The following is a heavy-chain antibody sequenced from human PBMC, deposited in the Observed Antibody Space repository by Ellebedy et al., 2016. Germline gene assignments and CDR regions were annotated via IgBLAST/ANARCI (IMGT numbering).Heavy chain of an antibody. V-gene: IGHV1-24*01. CDR1: GYTLTELS. CDR2: FDPEDGET. D-gene: IGHD4-23*01. CDR3: ATVTVGRYYYGMDV. J-gene: IGHJ6*02. Sequence: ASVKVSXXVSGYTLTELSMHWVRQAPGKGLEWMGGFDPEDGETIYAQKFQGRVTMTEDTSTDTAYMELSSLRSEDTAVYYCATVTVGRYYYGMDVWGQGTTVTVSS.